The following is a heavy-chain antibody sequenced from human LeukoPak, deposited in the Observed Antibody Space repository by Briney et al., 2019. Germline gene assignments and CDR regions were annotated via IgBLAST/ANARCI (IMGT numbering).Heavy chain of an antibody. CDR2: ISAYGDSK. J-gene: IGHJ4*02. CDR3: AKNRDYYTTHDY. V-gene: IGHV3-23*01. D-gene: IGHD3-22*01. CDR1: GFTFSNYA. Sequence: GGSLRLSCAASGFTFSNYATSWVRQAPGKGLEWVSGISAYGDSKYYADSVNGRFTISRDNSKNTLYLQMNSLRAEDTAVYYCAKNRDYYTTHDYWGQGTLVTVSS.